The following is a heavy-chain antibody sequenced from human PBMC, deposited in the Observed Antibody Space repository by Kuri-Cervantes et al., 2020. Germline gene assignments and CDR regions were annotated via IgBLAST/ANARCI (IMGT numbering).Heavy chain of an antibody. Sequence: GGSLRLSCPASGFTFSSYWMSWVRQAPGKGLEWVADIKQDGSEKYYVDSVKGRFTISRDNAKNSLYLQMNSLRAEDTAVYYCAKVGNYDILTGRGMDVWGQGTTVTVSS. D-gene: IGHD3-9*01. V-gene: IGHV3-7*01. CDR1: GFTFSSYW. CDR2: IKQDGSEK. J-gene: IGHJ6*02. CDR3: AKVGNYDILTGRGMDV.